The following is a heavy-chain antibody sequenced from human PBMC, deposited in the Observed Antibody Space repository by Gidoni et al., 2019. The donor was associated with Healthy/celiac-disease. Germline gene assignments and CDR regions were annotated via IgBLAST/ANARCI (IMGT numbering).Heavy chain of an antibody. J-gene: IGHJ3*02. V-gene: IGHV4-61*02. CDR1: GGSLSSGSYY. Sequence: QVQLQESGPGLVKPSQTLSLTCTVSGGSLSSGSYYWSWIRQPAGKGLEWIGRIYTSGSTNYNPSFKSRVTISVDTSKNQFSLKLSSVTAADTAVYYCARDRVVRGVRDAFDIWGQGTMVTVSS. CDR2: IYTSGST. D-gene: IGHD3-10*01. CDR3: ARDRVVRGVRDAFDI.